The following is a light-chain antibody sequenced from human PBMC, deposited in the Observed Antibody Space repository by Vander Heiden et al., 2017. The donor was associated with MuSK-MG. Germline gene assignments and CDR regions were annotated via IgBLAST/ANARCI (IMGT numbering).Light chain of an antibody. V-gene: IGKV1-39*01. Sequence: DIQMTQSPFSLSASVGDRVTITCRASQSISSYLNWYQQKPGKAPKLLIYAASTLQSGVPSRFSGSGSGTDFTLTISRLQPEDFATYYCQQCDSSPLAFGGGTKVE. CDR3: QQCDSSPLA. CDR2: AAS. CDR1: QSISSY. J-gene: IGKJ4*01.